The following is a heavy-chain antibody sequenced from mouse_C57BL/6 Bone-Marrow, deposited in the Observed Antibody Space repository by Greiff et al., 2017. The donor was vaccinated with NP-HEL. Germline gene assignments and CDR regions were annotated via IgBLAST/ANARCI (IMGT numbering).Heavy chain of an antibody. CDR1: GYTFTSYW. CDR3: ARGVYYMFAY. J-gene: IGHJ3*01. Sequence: VKLKQPGAELVRPGTSVKLSCKASGYTFTSYWMHWVKQRPGQGLEWIGVIDPSDSYTNYNQKFKGKATLTVDTSSSTAYMQLSSLTSEDSAVYYCARGVYYMFAYWGQGTLVTVSA. V-gene: IGHV1-59*01. D-gene: IGHD2-1*01. CDR2: IDPSDSYT.